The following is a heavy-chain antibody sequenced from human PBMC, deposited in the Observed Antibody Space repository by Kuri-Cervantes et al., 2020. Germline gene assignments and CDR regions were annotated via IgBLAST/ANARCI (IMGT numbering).Heavy chain of an antibody. D-gene: IGHD3-3*01. V-gene: IGHV3-21*01. CDR2: ISSSSSYI. CDR1: GFTFSSYG. Sequence: GESLKISCAASGFTFSSYGMNWVRQAPGKGLEWVSSISSSSSYIYYADSVKGRFTNSRDNAKNSLYLQMKSLRAEDTAVYYCARDPPTGYDFWSGYYGGYFDYWGQGTLVTVSS. CDR3: ARDPPTGYDFWSGYYGGYFDY. J-gene: IGHJ4*02.